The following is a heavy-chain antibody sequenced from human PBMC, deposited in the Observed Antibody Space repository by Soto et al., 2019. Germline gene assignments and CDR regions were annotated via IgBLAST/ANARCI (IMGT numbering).Heavy chain of an antibody. CDR1: GDSVSSNSAA. D-gene: IGHD3-10*01. Sequence: QVQLQQSGPGLVKPSQTLSLTCAISGDSVSSNSAAWNWLSQSPSRGLQWLGRTYHRSQWYSDYGISVKSRITINPDTSNNQFSLQLNSVSPEDTAVYYCARERGVLSEALDIWGQGTVVTVSS. CDR3: ARERGVLSEALDI. V-gene: IGHV6-1*01. CDR2: TYHRSQWYS. J-gene: IGHJ3*02.